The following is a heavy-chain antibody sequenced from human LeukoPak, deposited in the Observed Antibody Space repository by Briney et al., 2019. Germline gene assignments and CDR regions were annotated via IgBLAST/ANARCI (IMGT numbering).Heavy chain of an antibody. V-gene: IGHV4-38-2*02. Sequence: SETLSLTCTVSGYSITSGYDWGWSRPPPGKGLEWIAIIYYRRTTYYNPSLKRRVTISKNTSTKQFWLRVSSMPAAETAVYYCARWYSVGWNYYFDLWGRGTLVTVFS. CDR1: GYSITSGYD. CDR2: IYYRRTT. D-gene: IGHD1-7*01. CDR3: ARWYSVGWNYYFDL. J-gene: IGHJ2*01.